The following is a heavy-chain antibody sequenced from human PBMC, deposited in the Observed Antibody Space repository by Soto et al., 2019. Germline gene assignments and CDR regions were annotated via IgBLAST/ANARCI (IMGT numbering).Heavy chain of an antibody. CDR1: GYTFSSYA. J-gene: IGHJ4*02. D-gene: IGHD7-27*01. CDR2: INAGYGNT. CDR3: ARDTGDGNFDF. V-gene: IGHV1-3*01. Sequence: ASVKVSCKASGYTFSSYAMHWVRQAPGQRLEWMGWINAGYGNTKSSQKFQDRVTISRDTSASTAYMELTSLRSEDTAVYYCARDTGDGNFDFWGPGTLVTVSP.